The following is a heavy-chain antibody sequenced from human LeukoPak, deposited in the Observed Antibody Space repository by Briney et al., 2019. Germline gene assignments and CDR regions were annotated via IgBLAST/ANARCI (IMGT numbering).Heavy chain of an antibody. CDR3: AKDHVLSYSSSRIDY. V-gene: IGHV3-23*01. D-gene: IGHD6-13*01. J-gene: IGHJ4*02. CDR2: ISGSGGST. Sequence: LPGGSLRLSCAASGFTFSSYAMSWVRQAPGKGLEWVSAISGSGGSTYYADSVKGRFTISRDNSKNTLYLQMNSLRAEDTAVYYCAKDHVLSYSSSRIDYWGQGTLVTVSS. CDR1: GFTFSSYA.